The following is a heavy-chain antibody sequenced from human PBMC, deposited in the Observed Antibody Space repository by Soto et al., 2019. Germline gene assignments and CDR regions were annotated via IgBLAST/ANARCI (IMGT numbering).Heavy chain of an antibody. CDR3: ARDEHDSSGYYYDY. V-gene: IGHV3-23*01. J-gene: IGHJ4*02. D-gene: IGHD3-22*01. Sequence: HPGGSLRLSCAASGFTFSGYTMSWVRQAPRKGLEWVSAVSGSGDTTYYADSVKGRFTISRDNSQNTLYLQMNSLEADDSAVYYCARDEHDSSGYYYDYWGQGTPVTVSS. CDR1: GFTFSGYT. CDR2: VSGSGDTT.